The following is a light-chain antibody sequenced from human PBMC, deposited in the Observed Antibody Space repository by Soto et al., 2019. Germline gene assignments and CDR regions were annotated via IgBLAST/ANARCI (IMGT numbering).Light chain of an antibody. Sequence: QSALTQPASVSGSPGQSITISCTGTSSDVGSYNYVSWFQQHPGKAPKLMIYEVSKRPSGVPDRFSGSKSGNTASLTVSGLQAEDEADYYCNPYAGSNNWVFGGGTKLTVL. CDR1: SSDVGSYNY. V-gene: IGLV2-8*01. J-gene: IGLJ3*02. CDR3: NPYAGSNNWV. CDR2: EVS.